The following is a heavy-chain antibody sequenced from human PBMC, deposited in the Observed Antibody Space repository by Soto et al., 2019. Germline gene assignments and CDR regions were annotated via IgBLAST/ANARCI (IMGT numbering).Heavy chain of an antibody. CDR3: ARQGPVTYYYDSSGYYPPLDY. CDR1: GYSFTSYW. J-gene: IGHJ4*02. Sequence: GESLKISCKGSGYSFTSYWIGWVRQMLGKGLEWMGIIYPGDSDTRYSPSFQGQVTISADKSISTAYLQWSSLKASDTAMYYCARQGPVTYYYDSSGYYPPLDYWGQGTLVTVSS. CDR2: IYPGDSDT. V-gene: IGHV5-51*01. D-gene: IGHD3-22*01.